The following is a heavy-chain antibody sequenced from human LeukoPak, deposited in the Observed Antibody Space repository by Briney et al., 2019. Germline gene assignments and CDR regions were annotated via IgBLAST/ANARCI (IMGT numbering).Heavy chain of an antibody. D-gene: IGHD7-27*01. CDR3: VYMGTFPFDY. CDR2: INSDGIST. J-gene: IGHJ4*01. CDR1: GCTFSNHW. Sequence: GRSLRLSCAASGCTFSNHWMHWVRQAPGKGLEWVSRINSDGISTTYADSVKGRFTISRDNAKNTLFLQMNSLRAEDTAVYYCVYMGTFPFDYWGQGTPVTVSS. V-gene: IGHV3-74*01.